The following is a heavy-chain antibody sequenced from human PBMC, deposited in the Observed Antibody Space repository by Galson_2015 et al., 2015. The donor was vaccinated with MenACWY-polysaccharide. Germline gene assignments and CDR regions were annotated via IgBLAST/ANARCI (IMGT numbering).Heavy chain of an antibody. CDR2: IFWDDHK. D-gene: IGHD6-25*01. CDR1: GFSVSTSGVG. CDR3: AHRRGVAAADDY. V-gene: IGHV2-5*02. Sequence: PALVKPTQTLTLTCTVSGFSVSTSGVGVGWIRQPPGKALEWLALIFWDDHKGYSPSLKSRLTITKDTSQNQVVLTMTDMDPEDTATYYCAHRRGVAAADDYWGQGILVIVSS. J-gene: IGHJ4*02.